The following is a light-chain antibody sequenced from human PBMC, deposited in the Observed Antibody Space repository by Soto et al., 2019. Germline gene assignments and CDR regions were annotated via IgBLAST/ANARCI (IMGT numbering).Light chain of an antibody. CDR2: AAS. CDR3: QQYNSSPLMYT. V-gene: IGKV1-9*01. CDR1: QGITNY. Sequence: DIQLTQSPSFLSASIRDRVTITCRASQGITNYLAWYQQKPGKAPKLLIYAASTLQSGVPSRFSGSGSGTEFTLTITSLQPEDFATYYCQQYNSSPLMYTFGQGTKLEIK. J-gene: IGKJ2*01.